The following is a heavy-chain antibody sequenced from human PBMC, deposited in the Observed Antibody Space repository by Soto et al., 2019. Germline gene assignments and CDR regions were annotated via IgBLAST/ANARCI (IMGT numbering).Heavy chain of an antibody. CDR2: INHRGSS. Sequence: RSLTCAVYGGSLSGYYWSWIRQSPGKGLEWIGEINHRGSSDYNPSLKSRVTISIDASKNHVSLELTSVTAADTAVYYCARSDNRNSLYGVDVWGQGTAV. CDR1: GGSLSGYY. CDR3: ARSDNRNSLYGVDV. V-gene: IGHV4-34*01. J-gene: IGHJ6*02. D-gene: IGHD1-7*01.